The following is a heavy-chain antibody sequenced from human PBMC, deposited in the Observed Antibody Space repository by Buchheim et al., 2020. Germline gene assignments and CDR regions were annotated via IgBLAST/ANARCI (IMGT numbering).Heavy chain of an antibody. CDR3: VRYYGDYSLDY. V-gene: IGHV3-30-3*01. Sequence: QVQLVESGGGVVQPGRSLRLSCAASGFAFSSYAMHWVRQAPGKGLEWVTVISYDGSNKYYADSVKGRFTISRDNSKKTLYLQMNSLRAGDTAVYYCVRYYGDYSLDYLGQGTL. J-gene: IGHJ4*02. D-gene: IGHD4-17*01. CDR1: GFAFSSYA. CDR2: ISYDGSNK.